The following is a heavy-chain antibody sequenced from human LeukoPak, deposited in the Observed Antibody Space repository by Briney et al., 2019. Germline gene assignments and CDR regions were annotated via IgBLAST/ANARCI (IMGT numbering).Heavy chain of an antibody. J-gene: IGHJ4*02. Sequence: GGSLRLSCAASGFTFDDYAMHWVRQAPGKGLEWASGISWNSGSIGYADSVKGRFTISRDNAKNSLYLQMNSLRAEDTALYYCAKVSAVAGTGFDYWGQGTLVTVSS. CDR1: GFTFDDYA. D-gene: IGHD6-19*01. CDR2: ISWNSGSI. V-gene: IGHV3-9*01. CDR3: AKVSAVAGTGFDY.